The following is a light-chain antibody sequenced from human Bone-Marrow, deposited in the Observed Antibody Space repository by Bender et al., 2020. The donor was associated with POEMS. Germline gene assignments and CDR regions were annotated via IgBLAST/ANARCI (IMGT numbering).Light chain of an antibody. CDR2: RDN. V-gene: IGLV1-47*01. CDR1: SSNIGKNS. Sequence: QSVLTQPPSASGTPGQRVSISCSGSSSNIGKNSVYWYQQLPGTAPKLLIHRDNQRPSGVPARFSGSKSGTSASLAISDIQSEDEGDYYCSSWDDSLSGWVFGGGTKLTVL. CDR3: SSWDDSLSGWV. J-gene: IGLJ3*02.